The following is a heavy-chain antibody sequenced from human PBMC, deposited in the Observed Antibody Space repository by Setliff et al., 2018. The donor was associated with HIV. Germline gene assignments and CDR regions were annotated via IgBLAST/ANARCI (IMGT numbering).Heavy chain of an antibody. CDR2: ISGSGGST. J-gene: IGHJ4*02. CDR1: GFTVSASY. CDR3: AKDSYSYDSGVYHYFPFDL. V-gene: IGHV3-23*01. D-gene: IGHD3-22*01. Sequence: LRLSCAASGFTVSASYMSWVRQAPGKGLEWVSAISGSGGSTYYADSVKGRFTISRDNSKNTLFLQLNSLRGEDTAVYYCAKDSYSYDSGVYHYFPFDLWGQGTLVTVSS.